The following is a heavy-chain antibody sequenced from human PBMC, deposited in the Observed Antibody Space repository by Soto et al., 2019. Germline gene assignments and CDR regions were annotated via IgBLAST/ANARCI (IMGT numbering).Heavy chain of an antibody. CDR2: IYYSGTT. CDR1: GYSISSSNW. D-gene: IGHD1-26*01. CDR3: ARREIQGPIDY. V-gene: IGHV4-28*01. Sequence: QVQLQESGPGLVKPSDTLSLTCAVSGYSISSSNWWGWIRQHPGKGLEWIGYIYYSGTTYYNPSLKSRVTMSVDTSRNQFSLKLTSVTAVDTAVYYCARREIQGPIDYWGQGTLVTVSS. J-gene: IGHJ4*02.